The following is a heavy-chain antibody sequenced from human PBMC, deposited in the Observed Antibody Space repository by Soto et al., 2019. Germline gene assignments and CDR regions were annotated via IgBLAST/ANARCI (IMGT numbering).Heavy chain of an antibody. V-gene: IGHV2-5*01. CDR2: IYWNDDK. CDR3: AHFNGYEEFEY. CDR1: GFSLSTSGVG. Sequence: SGPTLVNPTQTLTLTCTFSGFSLSTSGVGVGWIRQPPGKALEWLAVIYWNDDKRYSPSLKSRLTITKGTSDNQVVLTMTNVDPVDTASYYCAHFNGYEEFEYWGQGALVTVSS. D-gene: IGHD5-12*01. J-gene: IGHJ4*02.